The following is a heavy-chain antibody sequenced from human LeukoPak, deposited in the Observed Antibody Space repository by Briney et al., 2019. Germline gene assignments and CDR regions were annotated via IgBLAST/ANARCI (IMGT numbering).Heavy chain of an antibody. D-gene: IGHD3-10*01. V-gene: IGHV3-23*01. CDR3: ARAGNYYGSGSPVPYYFDY. CDR2: ISGTGGST. J-gene: IGHJ4*02. CDR1: GFTFITYA. Sequence: GGSLRLSCAASGFTFITYAMTWVRQAPGKGLEWVSAISGTGGSTYYADSVRGRFTISRDNSKNTLYLQMNSLRAEDTAVYYCARAGNYYGSGSPVPYYFDYWGQGTRVTVSS.